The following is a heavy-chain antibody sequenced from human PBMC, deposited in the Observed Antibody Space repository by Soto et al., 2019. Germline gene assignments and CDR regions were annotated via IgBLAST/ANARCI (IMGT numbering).Heavy chain of an antibody. CDR3: AKRYGKNAFDI. J-gene: IGHJ3*02. CDR1: GGSISSYY. Sequence: QEQLQESGPGLVKPSETLSLTCTVSGGSISSYYWSWIRQPPGKGLEWIGYIYYSGSTNYDPSLKSRVTISVDTSKNPFSLMLSSVTAADTAVYYCAKRYGKNAFDIWGQGTMVTVSS. CDR2: IYYSGST. D-gene: IGHD5-18*01. V-gene: IGHV4-59*01.